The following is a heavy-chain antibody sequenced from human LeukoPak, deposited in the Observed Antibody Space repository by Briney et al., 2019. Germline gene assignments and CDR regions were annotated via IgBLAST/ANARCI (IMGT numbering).Heavy chain of an antibody. CDR3: AGETNAFDY. CDR2: LNPSDGDT. V-gene: IGHV1-46*03. J-gene: IGHJ4*02. CDR1: GHTFTTNF. Sequence: ASVKVSCKASGHTFTTNFWHWVRQAPGQGLEWMAVLNPSDGDTTYAQKFQGRITMTRDTSTGTVYTELSSLRSEDTAVYYCAGETNAFDYWGQGTLVTVSS.